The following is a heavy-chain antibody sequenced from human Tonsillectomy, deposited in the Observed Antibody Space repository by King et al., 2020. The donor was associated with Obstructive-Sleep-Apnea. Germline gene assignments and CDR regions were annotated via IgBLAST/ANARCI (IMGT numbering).Heavy chain of an antibody. CDR2: SSWSSGSI. V-gene: IGHV3-9*01. CDR1: GFTFDDYA. Sequence: EVQLVESGGGLVQPGRSLRLSCAASGFTFDDYAMHWVRQAPGKGLEWGSGSSWSSGSIGYADSVKGRFTISRDNAKNSLYLQMDSLRAEDTAFYYCAKDLGQWADYWGQGTLVTVSS. D-gene: IGHD1-26*01. CDR3: AKDLGQWADY. J-gene: IGHJ4*02.